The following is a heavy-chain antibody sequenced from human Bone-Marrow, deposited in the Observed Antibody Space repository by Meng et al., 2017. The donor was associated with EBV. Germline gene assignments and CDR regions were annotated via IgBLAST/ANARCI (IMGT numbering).Heavy chain of an antibody. CDR3: ARVVYCSSTSCYAAYYFDY. CDR2: ISAYNGNT. D-gene: IGHD2-2*01. J-gene: IGHJ4*02. CDR1: GYTFTSYG. V-gene: IGHV1-18*01. Sequence: QVQLVQSGAEVKKPGASVKVSCKASGYTFTSYGISWVRQAPGQGLEWMGWISAYNGNTNYAQKLQGRVTMTTDTSTSTAYMELRSLRSDDTAVYYCARVVYCSSTSCYAAYYFDYWGQGTLVTVAS.